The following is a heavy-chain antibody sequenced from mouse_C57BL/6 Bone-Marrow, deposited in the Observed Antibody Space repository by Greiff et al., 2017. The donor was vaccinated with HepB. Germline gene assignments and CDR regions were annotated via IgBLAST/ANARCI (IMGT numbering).Heavy chain of an antibody. CDR3: AKGGFITTVVALDY. CDR1: GFSLTSYG. V-gene: IGHV2-5*01. Sequence: QVQLQQSGPGLVQPSQCLSITCTVSGFSLTSYGVHWVRQSPGKGLEWLGVIWRGGSTDYNAAFMSRLSITKDNSTSQVFFKMNSLQADDTAIYYCAKGGFITTVVALDYWGQGTTLTVSS. D-gene: IGHD1-1*01. J-gene: IGHJ2*01. CDR2: IWRGGST.